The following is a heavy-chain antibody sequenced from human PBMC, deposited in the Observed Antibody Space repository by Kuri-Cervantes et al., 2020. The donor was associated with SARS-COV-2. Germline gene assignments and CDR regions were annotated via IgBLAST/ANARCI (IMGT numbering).Heavy chain of an antibody. J-gene: IGHJ6*02. V-gene: IGHV3-48*03. CDR3: AREVSGATIVYYYYGMDV. CDR1: GFTFSSYE. CDR2: ISSSGSTI. Sequence: GESLKISCAASGFTFSSYEMNWVRQAPGKGLEWVSYISSSGSTIYYADSVKGRFTISRDNAKNSLYLQMNSLRAEDTAVYYCAREVSGATIVYYYYGMDVWGRGTTVTVSS. D-gene: IGHD5-12*01.